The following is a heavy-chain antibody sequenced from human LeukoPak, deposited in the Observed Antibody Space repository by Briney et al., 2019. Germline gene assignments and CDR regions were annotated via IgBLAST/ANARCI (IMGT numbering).Heavy chain of an antibody. V-gene: IGHV4-61*08. CDR3: ARGGSSWYPLGY. CDR1: GGSISSGGYY. J-gene: IGHJ4*02. CDR2: IYHSGST. Sequence: SETLSLTCTVSGGSISSGGYYWSWIRQPPGKGLEWIGYIYHSGSTYYNPSLKSRVTISVDTSKNQFSLKLSSVTAADTAVYYCARGGSSWYPLGYWGQGTLVTVSS. D-gene: IGHD6-13*01.